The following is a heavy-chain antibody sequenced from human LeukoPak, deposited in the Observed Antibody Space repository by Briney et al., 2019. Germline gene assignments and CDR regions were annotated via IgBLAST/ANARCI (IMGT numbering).Heavy chain of an antibody. D-gene: IGHD3-10*01. CDR3: ARGPPLWFGEPHFDY. Sequence: ASVKVSCKASGYTFTGYYMHWVRQAPGQGLEWKGWINPNSGGTNYAQKFQGRVTMTRDTSISTAYMELSRLRSDDTAVYYCARGPPLWFGEPHFDYWGQGTLVTVSS. V-gene: IGHV1-2*02. CDR1: GYTFTGYY. CDR2: INPNSGGT. J-gene: IGHJ4*02.